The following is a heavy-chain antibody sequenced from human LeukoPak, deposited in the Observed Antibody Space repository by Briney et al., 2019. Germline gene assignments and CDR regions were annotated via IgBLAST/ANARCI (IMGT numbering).Heavy chain of an antibody. CDR3: ARGFLLRGAPGWFDP. CDR2: INHSGST. D-gene: IGHD3-22*01. CDR1: GGSFSGYY. Sequence: SETLSLTCAVYGGSFSGYYWSWIRQPPGKGLEWIGEINHSGSTNYNPSLKSRVTISVDTSKNQFSLKLSSVTAADTAVYYCARGFLLRGAPGWFDPWGQGTLVTVSS. V-gene: IGHV4-34*01. J-gene: IGHJ5*02.